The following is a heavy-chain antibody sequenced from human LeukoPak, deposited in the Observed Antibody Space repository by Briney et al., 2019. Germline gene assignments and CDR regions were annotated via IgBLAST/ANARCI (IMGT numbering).Heavy chain of an antibody. D-gene: IGHD3-10*01. CDR2: INPNSGGT. V-gene: IGHV1-2*02. Sequence: GASVKVSCKASGYTFTGYYMHWVRQAPGQGLEWMGWINPNSGGTNYAQKFQGGVTMTRDTSISTAYMELSRLRSDDTAVYYCARAYSGSYSRGDYWFDPWGQGTLVTVSS. J-gene: IGHJ5*02. CDR3: ARAYSGSYSRGDYWFDP. CDR1: GYTFTGYY.